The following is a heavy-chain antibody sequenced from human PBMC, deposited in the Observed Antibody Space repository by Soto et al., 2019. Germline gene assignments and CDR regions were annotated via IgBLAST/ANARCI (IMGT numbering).Heavy chain of an antibody. CDR3: AREGGGYDASGYHTTGSL. D-gene: IGHD3-22*01. Sequence: QVQLVQSGAEVKRPGASVKVSCEASGYSFTTYGITWVRQAPGQGLEWMGWIGAYNGATNYAQRVQGRVTMSIDPARNTAYMELRCLRSDDPAVYYCAREGGGYDASGYHTTGSLWGQGTLVTVSS. CDR1: GYSFTTYG. J-gene: IGHJ4*02. V-gene: IGHV1-18*01. CDR2: IGAYNGAT.